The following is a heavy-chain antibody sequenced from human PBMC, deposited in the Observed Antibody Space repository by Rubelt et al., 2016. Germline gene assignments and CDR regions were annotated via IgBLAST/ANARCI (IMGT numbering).Heavy chain of an antibody. CDR3: SRLMGYSTIDY. V-gene: IGHV5-51*01. D-gene: IGHD5-12*01. J-gene: IGHJ4*02. Sequence: EVQLVQSGAEVKKPGESLKISCKGSGYRFTNYWIGWVRQMPGKGLEWMGIIHPGDSATGYSPSFQGQVTISADKSINTAYLQWSSLKASDTAIYYCSRLMGYSTIDYWGQGTLVTVSS. CDR2: IHPGDSAT. CDR1: GYRFTNYW.